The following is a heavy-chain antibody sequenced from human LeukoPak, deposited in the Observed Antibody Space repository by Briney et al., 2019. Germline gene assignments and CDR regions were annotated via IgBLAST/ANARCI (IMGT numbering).Heavy chain of an antibody. Sequence: PGGSLRLSCAASGFTFSSYGMRWVRQAPGKGLEWVAVIWYDGSNKYYADSVKGRFTISRDNSKNTLYLQMNSLRAEDTAVYYCAREGFSDGDPSYYYYGMDVWGQGTTVTVSS. J-gene: IGHJ6*02. CDR3: AREGFSDGDPSYYYYGMDV. CDR2: IWYDGSNK. D-gene: IGHD4-17*01. CDR1: GFTFSSYG. V-gene: IGHV3-33*01.